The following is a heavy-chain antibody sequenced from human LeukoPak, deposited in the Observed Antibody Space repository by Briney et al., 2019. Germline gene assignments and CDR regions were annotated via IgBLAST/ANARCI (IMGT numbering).Heavy chain of an antibody. V-gene: IGHV3-9*01. J-gene: IGHJ6*02. CDR2: ISWNSGSI. Sequence: GGSLRLSCAASGFTFDDYAMHWVRQAPGKGLEWVSGISWNSGSIGYADSVKGRFTISRDNAKNSLYLQMNSLRAEDTAVYYCAKKDGYCSSTSCLPNYYGMDVWGQGTTVTVSS. CDR1: GFTFDDYA. D-gene: IGHD2-2*01. CDR3: AKKDGYCSSTSCLPNYYGMDV.